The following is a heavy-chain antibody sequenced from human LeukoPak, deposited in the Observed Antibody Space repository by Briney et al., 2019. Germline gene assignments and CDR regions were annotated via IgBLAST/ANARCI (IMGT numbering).Heavy chain of an antibody. CDR2: ITGSGSRT. J-gene: IGHJ4*02. Sequence: GGSLRLSCAASGFNFDVYAMSWVRHPPGKGLEWVATITGSGSRTDFADSMKDHFTISRNNSKNTLYLQMGGLRADDTAVYYCAKGALGRRRHYYFDHWGQGTLVTVSS. CDR3: AKGALGRRRHYYFDH. V-gene: IGHV3-23*01. CDR1: GFNFDVYA.